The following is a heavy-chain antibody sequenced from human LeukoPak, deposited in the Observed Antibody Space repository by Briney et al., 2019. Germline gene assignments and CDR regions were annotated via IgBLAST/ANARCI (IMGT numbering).Heavy chain of an antibody. D-gene: IGHD2/OR15-2a*01. CDR1: GFTVSSNY. CDR2: IYSGGST. J-gene: IGHJ4*02. V-gene: IGHV3-53*01. CDR3: ARSGLSRFGF. Sequence: GGSLRLSRAASGFTVSSNYMSWVRQAPGKGLEWVSVIYSGGSTYYADSVKGRFTISRDNSRNTLYLQMNSLRAEDTAVYYCARSGLSRFGFWGQGTLVTVSS.